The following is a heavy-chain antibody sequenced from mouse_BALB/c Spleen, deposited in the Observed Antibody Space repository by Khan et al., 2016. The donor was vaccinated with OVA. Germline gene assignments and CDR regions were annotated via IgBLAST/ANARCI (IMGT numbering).Heavy chain of an antibody. J-gene: IGHJ2*01. Sequence: VELVESGGDLVKPGGSLKLSCAASGFTFSSYGMSWVRQTPDKRLEWVATISSGGSYTYYPDSVKGRFTISRDNGKNTLYLQMTSLKSDDTAMYYCVRRATATNFDYWGQGTTLTVSS. CDR1: GFTFSSYG. D-gene: IGHD1-2*01. CDR3: VRRATATNFDY. V-gene: IGHV5-6*02. CDR2: ISSGGSYT.